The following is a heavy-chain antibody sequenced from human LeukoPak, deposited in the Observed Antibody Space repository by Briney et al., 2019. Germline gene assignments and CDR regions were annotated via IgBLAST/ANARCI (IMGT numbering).Heavy chain of an antibody. V-gene: IGHV3-21*01. J-gene: IGHJ4*02. Sequence: PGGSLRLSCAASGFTFSDYSMHWVRQAPGKGLEWVSSISSGSTYKYSADSLKGRFTISRDNATNSLYLQMNSLRAEDSAVYYCTRGPTLIGVAGTWPLDYWGQGTLVTVSS. CDR2: ISSGSTYK. CDR3: TRGPTLIGVAGTWPLDY. CDR1: GFTFSDYS. D-gene: IGHD6-19*01.